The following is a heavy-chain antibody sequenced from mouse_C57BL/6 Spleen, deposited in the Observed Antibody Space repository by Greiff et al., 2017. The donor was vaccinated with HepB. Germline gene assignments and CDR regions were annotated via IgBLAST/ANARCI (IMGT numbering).Heavy chain of an antibody. V-gene: IGHV5-2*01. J-gene: IGHJ3*01. CDR2: INSDGGST. CDR1: EYEFPSHD. CDR3: ARHGDYGNLFAY. D-gene: IGHD2-1*01. Sequence: EVHLVESGGGLVQPGESLKLSCESNEYEFPSHDMSWVRKTPEKRLEWVAAINSDGGSTYYPDTMERRFIISRDNTKKHLYLQMSSLRSEDTALYYCARHGDYGNLFAYWGQGTLVTVSA.